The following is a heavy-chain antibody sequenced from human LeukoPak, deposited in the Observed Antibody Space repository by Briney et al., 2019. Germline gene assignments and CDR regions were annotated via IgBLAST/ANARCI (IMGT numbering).Heavy chain of an antibody. J-gene: IGHJ4*02. V-gene: IGHV3-74*01. CDR1: GFTFSSYW. D-gene: IGHD1-1*01. CDR3: ARAGQAGRVFDY. Sequence: GGSLRLSCAASGFTFSSYWMHWVRQAPGKGLVWVSRINSDGNTTNYADSVKGRFTISRDNAKNTLYLQINSLRAEDTAVYYCARAGQAGRVFDYWGQGTLVTVSS. CDR2: INSDGNTT.